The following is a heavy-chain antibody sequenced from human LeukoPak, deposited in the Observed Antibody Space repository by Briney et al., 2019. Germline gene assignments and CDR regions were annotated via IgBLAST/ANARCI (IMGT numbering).Heavy chain of an antibody. V-gene: IGHV3-23*01. J-gene: IGHJ4*02. CDR3: AKASSSSWYYGRDY. CDR2: ISGSGGST. Sequence: GGSLRLSCAASGFTFSGYAMSWVRQAPGKGLEWVSAISGSGGSTYYADSVKGRFTISRDNSKNTLYLQMNSLRAEDTAVYYCAKASSSSWYYGRDYWGQGTLATVSS. D-gene: IGHD6-13*01. CDR1: GFTFSGYA.